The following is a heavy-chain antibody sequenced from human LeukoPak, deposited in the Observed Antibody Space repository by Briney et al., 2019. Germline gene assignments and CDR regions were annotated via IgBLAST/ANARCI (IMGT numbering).Heavy chain of an antibody. CDR3: ARDDFYCSGGSCYSGVGVDY. J-gene: IGHJ4*02. CDR2: ISSSSSYT. Sequence: GGSLRLSCAASGFTFSSYSMNWVSQAPGKGLEWVSSISSSSSYTYYADSVKGRFTISRDNAKNSLYLEMNSLRAEDTAVYYCARDDFYCSGGSCYSGVGVDYWGQGTLVTVSS. D-gene: IGHD2-15*01. CDR1: GFTFSSYS. V-gene: IGHV3-21*01.